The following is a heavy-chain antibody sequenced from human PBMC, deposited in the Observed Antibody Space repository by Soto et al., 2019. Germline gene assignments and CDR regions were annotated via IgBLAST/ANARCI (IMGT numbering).Heavy chain of an antibody. D-gene: IGHD4-17*01. Sequence: GASVKVSCKASGYIFTGYHMHWVRQAPGQGLEWMGWISPNSGGTKYAQKFQGRVTMTRDTSISTAYIELSSLRSDDTAVYYCAREGLPIYYYGMDVWGQGTTVTVSS. CDR2: ISPNSGGT. V-gene: IGHV1-2*02. J-gene: IGHJ6*02. CDR1: GYIFTGYH. CDR3: AREGLPIYYYGMDV.